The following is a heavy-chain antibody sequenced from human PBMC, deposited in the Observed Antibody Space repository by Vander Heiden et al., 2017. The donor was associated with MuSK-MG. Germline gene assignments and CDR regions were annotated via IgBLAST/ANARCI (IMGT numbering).Heavy chain of an antibody. Sequence: QITLKESGPTLVKPTQTLTVTCSFSGFSLRNRGVGVGWIRQPPGKALEWLALIHWNDDKQYNPSLRSRLTITKDASKNQVVLTLANVETVDTATYFCAHLRLTSVSDYYFDSWGQGTLVTVSS. CDR3: AHLRLTSVSDYYFDS. D-gene: IGHD4-17*01. CDR2: IHWNDDK. CDR1: GFSLRNRGVG. J-gene: IGHJ4*02. V-gene: IGHV2-5*01.